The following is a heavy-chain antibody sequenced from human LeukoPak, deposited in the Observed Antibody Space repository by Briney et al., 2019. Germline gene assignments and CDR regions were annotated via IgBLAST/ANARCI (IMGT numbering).Heavy chain of an antibody. J-gene: IGHJ6*02. V-gene: IGHV1-8*01. CDR3: ARAALRDIVVVPAEPDV. CDR2: MNPNSGNT. Sequence: GASVKVSCKASGYTFTSYDINWVRQATGQGLEWMGWMNPNSGNTGYAQKFQGRVTMTRNTSISTAYMELSSLRSEGTAVYYCARAALRDIVVVPAEPDVWGQGTTVTVSS. D-gene: IGHD2-2*01. CDR1: GYTFTSYD.